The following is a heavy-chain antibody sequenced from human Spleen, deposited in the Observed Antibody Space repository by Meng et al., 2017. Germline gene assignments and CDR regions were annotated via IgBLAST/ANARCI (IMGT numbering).Heavy chain of an antibody. Sequence: ASVKVSCKPSGYNFPDYYIHWVRRAPGQGLEWMGRINPKSGDTHYAQKFQARVTMTGDTSISTAYMELSGLRSEDTAIYYCARGAGVGGRDWFDPWGQGTLVTVSS. D-gene: IGHD3-16*01. CDR1: GYNFPDYY. CDR2: INPKSGDT. V-gene: IGHV1-2*06. CDR3: ARGAGVGGRDWFDP. J-gene: IGHJ5*02.